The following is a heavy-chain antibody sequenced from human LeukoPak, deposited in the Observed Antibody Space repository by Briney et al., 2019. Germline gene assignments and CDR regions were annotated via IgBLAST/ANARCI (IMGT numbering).Heavy chain of an antibody. CDR3: AREADDSSGFDY. V-gene: IGHV4-61*02. Sequence: SETLSLTCTVSGGSISSGSYYWSWIRQPAGKGLEWIGRIYTSGSTNYNPSLKSRVTISVDTSKNQFSLKLSSVTAADTAVYYCAREADDSSGFDYWGQGTLVTVSS. CDR2: IYTSGST. J-gene: IGHJ4*02. D-gene: IGHD3-22*01. CDR1: GGSISSGSYY.